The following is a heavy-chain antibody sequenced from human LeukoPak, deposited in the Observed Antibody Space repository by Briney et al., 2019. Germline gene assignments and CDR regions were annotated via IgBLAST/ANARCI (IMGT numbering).Heavy chain of an antibody. CDR2: NSGSGGST. CDR3: ARSVAARQGTFHY. V-gene: IGHV3-23*01. D-gene: IGHD6-6*01. J-gene: IGHJ4*02. CDR1: GFTFSSYA. Sequence: PGGSLRLSCAASGFTFSSYAMSWVRQAPGKGLEWVSANSGSGGSTYYADSVKGRFTISRDNSKNTLYLQMNSLRAEDTAVYYCARSVAARQGTFHYWGQGTLVTVSS.